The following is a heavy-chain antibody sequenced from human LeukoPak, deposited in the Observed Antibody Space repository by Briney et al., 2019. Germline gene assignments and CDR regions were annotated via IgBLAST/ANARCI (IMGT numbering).Heavy chain of an antibody. CDR1: GFTFSSYE. D-gene: IGHD2-15*01. J-gene: IGHJ6*02. CDR3: ARDIVVVVAATRPGLYYYGMDV. V-gene: IGHV3-30-3*01. Sequence: PGGSLRLSCAASGFTFSSYEMNWVRQAPGKGLEWVAVISYDGSNKYYADSVKGRFTISRDNSKNTLYLQMNSLRAEDTAVYYCARDIVVVVAATRPGLYYYGMDVWGQGTTVTVSS. CDR2: ISYDGSNK.